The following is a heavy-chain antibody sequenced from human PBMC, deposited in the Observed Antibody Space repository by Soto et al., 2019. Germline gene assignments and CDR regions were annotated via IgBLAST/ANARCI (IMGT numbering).Heavy chain of an antibody. CDR3: AGYCSGGSCRLFDY. Sequence: QLQLQESGPGLVKPSETLSLTCTVSGGSISSSSYYWGWIRQPPGKGLEWIGSIYYSGSTYYNPSLKSRVTISVDTSKNQFSLKLSSVTAADTAVYYCAGYCSGGSCRLFDYWGQGTLVTVSS. V-gene: IGHV4-39*01. CDR1: GGSISSSSYY. J-gene: IGHJ4*02. D-gene: IGHD2-15*01. CDR2: IYYSGST.